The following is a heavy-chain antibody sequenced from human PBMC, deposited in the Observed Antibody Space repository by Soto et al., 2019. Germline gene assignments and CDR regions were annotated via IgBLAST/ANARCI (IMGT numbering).Heavy chain of an antibody. CDR2: INSDGSTT. D-gene: IGHD5-18*01. J-gene: IGHJ4*02. CDR3: ARVNPGYSYVNY. V-gene: IGHV3-74*01. Sequence: PGGSLRLSCAASGFTFSSYWMLWVRQAPGKGLVLVSRINSDGSTTSYADSVKGRFTISRDNAKNTLYLQMNSLRAEDTAVYYCARVNPGYSYVNYWGQGTLVTVSS. CDR1: GFTFSSYW.